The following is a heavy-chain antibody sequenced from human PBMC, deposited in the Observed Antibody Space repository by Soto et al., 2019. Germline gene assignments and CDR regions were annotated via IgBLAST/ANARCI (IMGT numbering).Heavy chain of an antibody. V-gene: IGHV4-4*07. D-gene: IGHD3-16*01. CDR3: ATSPLTHSYAQIDS. Sequence: QVQLQESGPRLVKPSETLSLTCTVSGGSLNNYYWCWIPQPAGKGLEWIGRIYTVGSTNYNPSLKSRVTMSIDTTKKQFSLRLTSVTAADTAVYYCATSPLTHSYAQIDSWGQGSLVTVSS. CDR2: IYTVGST. CDR1: GGSLNNYY. J-gene: IGHJ4*02.